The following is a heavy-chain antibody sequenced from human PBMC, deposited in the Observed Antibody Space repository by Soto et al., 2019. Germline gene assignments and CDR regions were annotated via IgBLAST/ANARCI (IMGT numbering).Heavy chain of an antibody. D-gene: IGHD5-18*01. CDR2: ISATGGSY. J-gene: IGHJ4*02. Sequence: EVQLLESGGGLVQPGGSLRLSCAASGFTFTSYATAWVRQVTGKGLEWVSTISATGGSYYYAGSVKGRFTITRDNSKSTVYLQMNSLRDEDTALYYCAKDRGYSYGYGFDYWGKGTLVTVSS. CDR1: GFTFTSYA. CDR3: AKDRGYSYGYGFDY. V-gene: IGHV3-23*01.